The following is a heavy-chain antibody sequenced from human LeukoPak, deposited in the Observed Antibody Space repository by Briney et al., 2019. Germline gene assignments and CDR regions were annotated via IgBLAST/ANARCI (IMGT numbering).Heavy chain of an antibody. D-gene: IGHD1-26*01. CDR2: ISNSGST. V-gene: IGHV4-59*12. J-gene: IGHJ4*02. CDR3: ATTTIRLGY. Sequence: SETLSLTCTVSGGSISSYYWSWLRQPPGKGLEWIGSISNSGSTYYNPSLKSRVTISVDTSNNQFSLKLSSVTAADPAVYYCATTTIRLGYWGQGTLVTVSS. CDR1: GGSISSYY.